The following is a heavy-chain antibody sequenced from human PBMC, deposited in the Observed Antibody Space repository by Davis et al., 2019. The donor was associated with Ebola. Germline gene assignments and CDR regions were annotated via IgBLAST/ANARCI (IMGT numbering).Heavy chain of an antibody. J-gene: IGHJ4*02. CDR1: GGTFSSYA. Sequence: AASVKVSCKASGGTFSSYAISWVRQAPGQGLEWMGGIIPIFGTANYAQKFQGRVTITADTSTSTAYMELRSLRSEDTAVYYCARVIAQVDYWGQGTLVTVSS. CDR2: IIPIFGTA. V-gene: IGHV1-69*06. D-gene: IGHD2/OR15-2a*01. CDR3: ARVIAQVDY.